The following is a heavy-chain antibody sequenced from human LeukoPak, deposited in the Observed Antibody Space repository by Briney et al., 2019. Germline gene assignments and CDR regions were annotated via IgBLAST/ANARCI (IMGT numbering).Heavy chain of an antibody. Sequence: GGSLRLSCAASGFTFSSYEMNWVRQAPGKGLEWVSYISSSGSTIYYADSVKGRFTISRDNAKNSLYLQMNSLRAEDTAVYYCARTEYGSGSYYCNYWGQGTLVTVSS. J-gene: IGHJ4*02. CDR2: ISSSGSTI. CDR3: ARTEYGSGSYYCNY. D-gene: IGHD3-10*01. CDR1: GFTFSSYE. V-gene: IGHV3-48*03.